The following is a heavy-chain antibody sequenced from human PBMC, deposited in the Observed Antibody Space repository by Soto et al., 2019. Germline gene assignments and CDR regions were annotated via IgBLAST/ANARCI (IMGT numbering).Heavy chain of an antibody. Sequence: QVQLVQSGAEVKKSGSSVKVSCKASGGTFSRYTMTWVRQAPGHGLEWMGRIIPIFGITTYAQKFQGRVTITADESTSTAYMELSSLRSEDTAVYYCAREDRDRETGLVPAAIDGMDVWGQGTTVTVSS. J-gene: IGHJ6*02. V-gene: IGHV1-69*08. CDR1: GGTFSRYT. D-gene: IGHD2-2*01. CDR2: IIPIFGIT. CDR3: AREDRDRETGLVPAAIDGMDV.